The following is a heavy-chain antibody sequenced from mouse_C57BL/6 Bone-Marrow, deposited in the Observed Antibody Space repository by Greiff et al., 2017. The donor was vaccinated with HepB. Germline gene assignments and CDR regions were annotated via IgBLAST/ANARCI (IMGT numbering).Heavy chain of an antibody. CDR2: INPGSGGT. J-gene: IGHJ3*01. D-gene: IGHD1-1*01. V-gene: IGHV1-54*01. CDR3: ASQVYYGSSYGFAY. CDR1: GYAFTNYL. Sequence: QVQLQQSGAELVRPGTSVKVSCKASGYAFTNYLIEWVKQRPGQGLEWIGVINPGSGGTNYNEKFKGKATLTADKSSSTAYMQLSSLTSEDSAVYFCASQVYYGSSYGFAYWGQGTLVTVSA.